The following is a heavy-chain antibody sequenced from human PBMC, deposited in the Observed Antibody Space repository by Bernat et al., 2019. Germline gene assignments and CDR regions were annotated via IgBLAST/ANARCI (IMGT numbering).Heavy chain of an antibody. CDR1: GFTFSSYG. Sequence: QVQLVESGGGVVQPGRSLRLSCAASGFTFSSYGMHWVRQAPGKGLEWVAVLSYDGSIKYYADSVKGRFTISRDNSKNTLYLQMNSLRAEDTAVYYCAKEAILTNIVVVPAAKDYWGQGTLVTVSS. V-gene: IGHV3-30*18. CDR3: AKEAILTNIVVVPAAKDY. CDR2: LSYDGSIK. D-gene: IGHD2-2*01. J-gene: IGHJ4*02.